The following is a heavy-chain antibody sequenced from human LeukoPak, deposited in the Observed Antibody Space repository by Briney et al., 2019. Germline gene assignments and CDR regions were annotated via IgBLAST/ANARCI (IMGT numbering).Heavy chain of an antibody. CDR2: IHYSGST. J-gene: IGHJ4*02. Sequence: SETLSLTCTVSGGSMNTYFWSWIRQPPGKGLEWIGHIHYSGSTTYNPSLKSRVTISVDVSKNQFSLKLSSVTAADTAVYYCARHKTGGTYPLDYWGQGTLVTVSS. V-gene: IGHV4-59*08. CDR1: GGSMNTYF. CDR3: ARHKTGGTYPLDY. D-gene: IGHD1-26*01.